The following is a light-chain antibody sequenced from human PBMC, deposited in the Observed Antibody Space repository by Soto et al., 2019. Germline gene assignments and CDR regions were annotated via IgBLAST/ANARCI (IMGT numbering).Light chain of an antibody. V-gene: IGLV2-14*01. Sequence: QSALTQPASVSGSPGQSITISCTGTSSDIGTYNFVSWYQVHPGRAPKLIIHDVGDRPSGVSNRFSGSKSGNTASLTISGLQPEDEADYYCSSYRSTTTVFGSGTTVTVL. CDR2: DVG. CDR3: SSYRSTTTV. J-gene: IGLJ1*01. CDR1: SSDIGTYNF.